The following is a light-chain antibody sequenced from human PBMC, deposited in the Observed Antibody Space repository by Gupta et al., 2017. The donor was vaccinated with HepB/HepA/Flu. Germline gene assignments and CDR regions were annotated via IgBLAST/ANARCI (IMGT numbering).Light chain of an antibody. CDR2: GAS. Sequence: EIVLTQSPGTLSLSPGERATLSCRASQSVSSSYLAWYQQKPGQAPRLLIYGASSRATGIPDRFSGSGSGTEFTLTISRLEPEDFAVYYCQQYCSSQWTFGQGTXVEIK. CDR3: QQYCSSQWT. CDR1: QSVSSSY. J-gene: IGKJ1*01. V-gene: IGKV3-20*01.